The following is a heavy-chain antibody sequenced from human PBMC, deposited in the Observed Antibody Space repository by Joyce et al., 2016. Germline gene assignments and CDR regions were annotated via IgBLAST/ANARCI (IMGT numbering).Heavy chain of an antibody. CDR3: ARALGWDSNSCHDY. D-gene: IGHD6-13*01. V-gene: IGHV3-30*03. Sequence: QVQLVESGGGVVQPGRSLRLSCAASGFTFSNYGMHWVRQAPGKGLEWVAVISYDGSNKYYVDSVKGRFTISRDNSKNTLYLQMNSLRPEDTAVYYCARALGWDSNSCHDYWGQGTLVTASS. CDR1: GFTFSNYG. CDR2: ISYDGSNK. J-gene: IGHJ4*02.